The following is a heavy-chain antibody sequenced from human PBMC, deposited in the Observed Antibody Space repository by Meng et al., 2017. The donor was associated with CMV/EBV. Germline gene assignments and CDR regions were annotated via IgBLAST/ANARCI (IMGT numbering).Heavy chain of an antibody. CDR1: SYA. J-gene: IGHJ4*02. Sequence: SYAMSWVRQAPGKGLEWVSAISGSGGTTYYADSVKGRFTISRDNSKNTLYVQMNSLRAEDTAVYYCAKDQSHCSSTSCYMGRGYDYWGQGTLVTVSS. D-gene: IGHD2-2*02. CDR3: AKDQSHCSSTSCYMGRGYDY. CDR2: ISGSGGTT. V-gene: IGHV3-23*01.